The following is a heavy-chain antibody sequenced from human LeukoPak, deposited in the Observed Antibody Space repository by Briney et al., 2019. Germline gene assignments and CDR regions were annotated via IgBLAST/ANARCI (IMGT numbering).Heavy chain of an antibody. V-gene: IGHV4-59*01. D-gene: IGHD3-22*01. J-gene: IGHJ5*02. CDR1: GGSISSYY. CDR3: ARDYYDSSGYYFNWFDP. Sequence: PSETLSLTCTVSGGSISSYYWSWIRQPPGKGLEWIGYIYYSGITNYNPSLKSRVTISVDTSKNQFSLKLSSVTAADTAVYYCARDYYDSSGYYFNWFDPWGQGTLVTVSS. CDR2: IYYSGIT.